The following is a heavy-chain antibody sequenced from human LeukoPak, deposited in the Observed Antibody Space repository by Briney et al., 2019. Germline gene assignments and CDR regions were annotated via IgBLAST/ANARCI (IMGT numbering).Heavy chain of an antibody. Sequence: PGGSLRLSCAASGFTFSSYAMHWVRQAPGKGLEWVAVISYDGSNKYYAYSVKGRCTISRDNSKNTLSLQMNSLRAEDTAVYYCASCSVIELAVVVNDYWRQGPLLTVPS. CDR2: ISYDGSNK. CDR1: GFTFSSYA. CDR3: ASCSVIELAVVVNDY. V-gene: IGHV3-30-3*01. J-gene: IGHJ4*02. D-gene: IGHD5-24*01.